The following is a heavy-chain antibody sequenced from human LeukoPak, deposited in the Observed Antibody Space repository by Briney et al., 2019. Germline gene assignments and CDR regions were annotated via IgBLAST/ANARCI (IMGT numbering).Heavy chain of an antibody. CDR3: AARYYYGSHALDV. Sequence: SQTLSLTCSVSGDSISSGSYFWTWIRQPAGKELEWIGRVYSSGSTNYNPSLKSRVTMSVDTSKNQFSLTLSSVTAADTAVYYCAARYYYGSHALDVWGQGTMVIVSS. D-gene: IGHD3-10*01. V-gene: IGHV4-61*02. CDR2: VYSSGST. CDR1: GDSISSGSYF. J-gene: IGHJ3*01.